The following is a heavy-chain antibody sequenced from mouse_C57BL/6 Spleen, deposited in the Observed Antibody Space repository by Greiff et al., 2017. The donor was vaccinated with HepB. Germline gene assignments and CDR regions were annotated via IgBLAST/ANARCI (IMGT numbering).Heavy chain of an antibody. Sequence: QVQLQQPGAELVRPGSSVKLSCKASGYTFTSYWMDWVKQRPGQGLEWIGNIYPSDSETHYNQKFKDKATLTVDKSSSTAYMQLSSLTSEDSAVYYCAREGVQGGNYEFAYWGQGTLVTVSA. V-gene: IGHV1-61*01. J-gene: IGHJ3*01. D-gene: IGHD2-1*01. CDR3: AREGVQGGNYEFAY. CDR2: IYPSDSET. CDR1: GYTFTSYW.